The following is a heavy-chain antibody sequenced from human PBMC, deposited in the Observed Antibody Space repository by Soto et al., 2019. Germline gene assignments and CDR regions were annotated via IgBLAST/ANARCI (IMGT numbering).Heavy chain of an antibody. CDR3: ARDDSTHGVS. J-gene: IGHJ5*02. Sequence: QVHLVESGGGLVKSGDSLRLSCAASRFSFKDYFMSWIRQAPGKVLEWISYIGPYGNTIYYAAYVKGQFVISRDDATNTRYLQLDSLRAGDTAVYYCARDDSTHGVSWSQGTLVTVSS. CDR1: RFSFKDYF. V-gene: IGHV3-11*01. D-gene: IGHD2-21*01. CDR2: IGPYGNTI.